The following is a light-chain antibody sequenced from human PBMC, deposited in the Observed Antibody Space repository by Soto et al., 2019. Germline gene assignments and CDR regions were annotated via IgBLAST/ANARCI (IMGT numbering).Light chain of an antibody. J-gene: IGKJ1*01. CDR3: QQYGTSSPWT. V-gene: IGKV1-5*03. Sequence: DVQMTQSPSTLSAFLGDRVTITCRASQSISGWLAWYQQKPGKAPKLLIYKASTLQSGVTSRFSGSGSGTEFTLTISSLQPDDFATYYCQQYGTSSPWTFGQGTKVEIK. CDR2: KAS. CDR1: QSISGW.